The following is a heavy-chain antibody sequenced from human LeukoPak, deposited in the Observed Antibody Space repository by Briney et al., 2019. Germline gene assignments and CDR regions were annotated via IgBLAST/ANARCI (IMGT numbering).Heavy chain of an antibody. V-gene: IGHV4-59*08. J-gene: IGHJ4*02. CDR2: IYYSGST. D-gene: IGHD6-19*01. CDR1: GGSISSYY. CDR3: ARHSSGWYGGFDY. Sequence: SETLSLTCTVSGGSISSYYWSWIRQPPGKGLEWIGYIYYSGSTNYNPSLKSRVTISVDTSKSQFSLKLSSVTAADTAVYYCARHSSGWYGGFDYWGQGTLVTVSS.